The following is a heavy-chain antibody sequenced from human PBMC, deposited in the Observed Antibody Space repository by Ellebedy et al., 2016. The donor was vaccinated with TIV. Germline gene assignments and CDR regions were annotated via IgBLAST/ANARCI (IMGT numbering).Heavy chain of an antibody. V-gene: IGHV3-30-3*01. CDR1: GFIFSDYV. Sequence: GGSLRLSCAASGFIFSDYVMHWVRQTPGKGLEWVAIISYDGSNQLYPDSVKGRFTISRDNSNNTLYLQMHSLRAEDTAVYYCARAPTTYIYFDPWGQGTLVTVSS. CDR3: ARAPTTYIYFDP. CDR2: ISYDGSNQ. J-gene: IGHJ4*02. D-gene: IGHD1-1*01.